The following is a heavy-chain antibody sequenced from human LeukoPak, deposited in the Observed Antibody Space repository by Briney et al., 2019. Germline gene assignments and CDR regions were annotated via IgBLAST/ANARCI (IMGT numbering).Heavy chain of an antibody. CDR1: GYTFTSYG. Sequence: ASVKVSCKASGYTFTSYGISWVRQAPRQGLEWMGWISAYNGNTNYAQKLQGRVTMTTDTSTSTAYMELRSLRSDDTAVYYCAREIDDILTGYYLIDYWGQGTLVTVSS. D-gene: IGHD3-9*01. V-gene: IGHV1-18*01. CDR3: AREIDDILTGYYLIDY. CDR2: ISAYNGNT. J-gene: IGHJ4*02.